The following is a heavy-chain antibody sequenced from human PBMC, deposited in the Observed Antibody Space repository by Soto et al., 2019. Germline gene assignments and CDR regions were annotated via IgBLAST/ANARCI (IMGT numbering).Heavy chain of an antibody. CDR2: ISGSGGST. Sequence: EVQLLESGGGLVQPGGSLRLSCAASGFTFSRYAMSWVRQAPGKGLEWVSAISGSGGSTYYADSVKGRFTISRDNSKNTLYLQMNSLRAEDTAVYYCSKTLLPRVPLGIVGATWGQVTLVTVSS. CDR3: SKTLLPRVPLGIVGAT. V-gene: IGHV3-23*01. CDR1: GFTFSRYA. J-gene: IGHJ4*02. D-gene: IGHD1-26*01.